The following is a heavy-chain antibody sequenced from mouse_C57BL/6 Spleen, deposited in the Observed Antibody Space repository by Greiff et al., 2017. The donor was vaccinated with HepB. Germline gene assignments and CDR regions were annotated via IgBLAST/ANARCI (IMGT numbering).Heavy chain of an antibody. J-gene: IGHJ2*01. D-gene: IGHD2-4*01. CDR2: IDPSDSDT. V-gene: IGHV1-52*01. CDR1: GYTFTSYW. Sequence: QVQLQQPGAELVRPGSSVKLSCKASGYTFTSYWMHWVKQRPIQGLEWIGNIDPSDSDTHYNQKFKDKATLTVDKSSSTAYMQLSRLTSEDSAVYYWADYDYDYVDCWGQGTTLTVSS. CDR3: ADYDYDYVDC.